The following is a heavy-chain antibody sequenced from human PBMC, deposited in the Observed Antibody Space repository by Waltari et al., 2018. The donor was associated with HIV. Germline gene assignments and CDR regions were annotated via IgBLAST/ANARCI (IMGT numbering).Heavy chain of an antibody. CDR2: INHSGST. CDR1: GGSFSGYY. D-gene: IGHD5-12*01. CDR3: ARGRVDRSFDY. V-gene: IGHV4-34*01. J-gene: IGHJ4*02. Sequence: QVQLQQWGAGLLKPSETLSLTCGVYGGSFSGYYWSWIRQPPGKGLEWIGEINHSGSTNYSPSLKRRVTIAVDTSKNQFSLKLSSVTAADTAVYYCARGRVDRSFDYWGQGTLVTVSS.